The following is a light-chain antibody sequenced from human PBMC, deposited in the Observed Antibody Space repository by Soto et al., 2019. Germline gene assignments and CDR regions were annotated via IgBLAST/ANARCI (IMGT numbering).Light chain of an antibody. CDR1: EIVLYSSNNKAN. V-gene: IGKV4-1*01. CDR2: WAS. CDR3: QKYYTTPRT. Sequence: TMMTQSADSGAVYLGDSSTIACNSSEIVLYSSNNKANLTWYQQKPGQPPKLIIYWASTRELGVPDRFSGSGSGTDFTLTISSLQAEDVAVYYCQKYYTTPRTFGHGNKGAIK. J-gene: IGKJ1*01.